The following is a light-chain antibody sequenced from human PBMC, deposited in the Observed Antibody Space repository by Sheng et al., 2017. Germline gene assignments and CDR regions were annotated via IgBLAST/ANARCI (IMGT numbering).Light chain of an antibody. CDR2: WAS. Sequence: IVLTQSPDSLAVSLGERATINCKSSQNVLYSSKNKNYLAWYQKKPGQPPKLLIYWASTRQPGVPDRFSGSGSGTDFTLTISSLQAEDVAVYYCQQYYSSPWTFGQGTKVEI. CDR1: QNVLYSSKNKNY. CDR3: QQYYSSPWT. J-gene: IGKJ1*01. V-gene: IGKV4-1*01.